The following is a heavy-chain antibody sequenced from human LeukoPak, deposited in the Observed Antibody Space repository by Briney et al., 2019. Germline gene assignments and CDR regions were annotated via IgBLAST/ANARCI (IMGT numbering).Heavy chain of an antibody. CDR2: INPNSGGT. D-gene: IGHD6-19*01. J-gene: IGHJ4*02. CDR1: GYTFTGYY. CDR3: AREDNLGSGSSPNDY. V-gene: IGHV1-2*06. Sequence: ASVKVSCKASGYTFTGYYMDWVRQAPGQGLEWMGRINPNSGGTNYAQKFQGRVTMTRDTSISTAYMELSRLRSDDTAVYYCAREDNLGSGSSPNDYWGQGTLVAVSS.